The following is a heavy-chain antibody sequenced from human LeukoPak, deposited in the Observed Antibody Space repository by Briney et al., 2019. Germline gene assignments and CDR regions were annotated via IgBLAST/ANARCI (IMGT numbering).Heavy chain of an antibody. Sequence: SETLSLTCAVSGYSIRSAYYWGWIRQSPGKRLEWIGSLFHSGSTYYNPSLKSPVTILVESSKNQFSLHLNSVTAADTAVYYCAIGIIAAAGYDAFHIWGQGTLVTVSS. J-gene: IGHJ3*02. V-gene: IGHV4-38-2*01. CDR1: GYSIRSAYY. CDR3: AIGIIAAAGYDAFHI. D-gene: IGHD6-13*01. CDR2: LFHSGST.